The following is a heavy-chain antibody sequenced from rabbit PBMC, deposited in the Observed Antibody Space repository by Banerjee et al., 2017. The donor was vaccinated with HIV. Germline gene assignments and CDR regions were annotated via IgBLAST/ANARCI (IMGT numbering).Heavy chain of an antibody. V-gene: IGHV1S45*01. D-gene: IGHD3-1*01. CDR2: IYAGSSGST. CDR3: ARTWWL. Sequence: QEQLVESGGGLVQPEGSLTLTCTASGFDFSSYGVSWVRQAPGKGLEWIACIYAGSSGSTWYASWAKGRFTISKTSSTTVTLQMTSLTAADTATYFCARTWWLWGPGTLVTVS. J-gene: IGHJ4*01. CDR1: GFDFSSYG.